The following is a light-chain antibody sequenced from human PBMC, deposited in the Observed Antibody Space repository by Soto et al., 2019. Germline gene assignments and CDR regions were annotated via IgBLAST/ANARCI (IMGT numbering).Light chain of an antibody. Sequence: EIQRTQSPSSLSASVGDRVTITCQASQDISNYLNWYQQKPGKAPKLLIYDASTLESGVPSRFSGSESGTDGTITISSLQTEDGATYYCQQNYSTTWTFGQGTKVDI. V-gene: IGKV1-39*01. CDR2: DAS. J-gene: IGKJ1*01. CDR1: QDISNY. CDR3: QQNYSTTWT.